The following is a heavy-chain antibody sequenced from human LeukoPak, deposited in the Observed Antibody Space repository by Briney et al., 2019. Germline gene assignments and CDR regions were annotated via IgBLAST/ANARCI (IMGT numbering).Heavy chain of an antibody. V-gene: IGHV3-21*01. D-gene: IGHD4-17*01. Sequence: GGSLRLSCAASGFTFTNYRMTWVRQAPGKGLEWVSSISSTSGYIFYADSVQGRFTISRDNAKSSLYLQMNSLRAEDTAVYYCARENGDYADAFDIWGRGTMVTVSS. CDR3: ARENGDYADAFDI. J-gene: IGHJ3*02. CDR1: GFTFTNYR. CDR2: ISSTSGYI.